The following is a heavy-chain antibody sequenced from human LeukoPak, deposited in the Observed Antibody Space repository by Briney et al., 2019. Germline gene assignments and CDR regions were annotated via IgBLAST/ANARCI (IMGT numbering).Heavy chain of an antibody. CDR1: GFTFSSYA. J-gene: IGHJ4*02. CDR3: ARDHNPYDYVNNRFDY. V-gene: IGHV3-30-3*01. Sequence: PGGSLRLSCAASGFTFSSYAMHWVRQAPGKGLEWVAVISYDGSNKYYADSVKGRFTISRDNSRNTLYLQMNSLRAEDTAVYYCARDHNPYDYVNNRFDYWGQGTLVTVSS. D-gene: IGHD3-16*01. CDR2: ISYDGSNK.